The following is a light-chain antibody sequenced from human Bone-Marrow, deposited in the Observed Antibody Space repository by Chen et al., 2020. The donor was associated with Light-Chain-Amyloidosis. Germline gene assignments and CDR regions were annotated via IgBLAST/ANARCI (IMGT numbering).Light chain of an antibody. CDR1: NIGSTS. Sequence: YVLTQPSSVSVAPGQTATCACGGNNIGSTSVHWYQQTPGQAPLLVVYDDSDRPSGIPERLSVSNSGNTATLTISRVDAGDEADYYCQVWDRSSDRPVFGGGTKLTVL. CDR2: DDS. CDR3: QVWDRSSDRPV. J-gene: IGLJ3*02. V-gene: IGLV3-21*02.